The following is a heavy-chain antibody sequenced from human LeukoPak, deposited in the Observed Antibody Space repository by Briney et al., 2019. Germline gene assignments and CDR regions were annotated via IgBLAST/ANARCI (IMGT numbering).Heavy chain of an antibody. J-gene: IGHJ4*02. V-gene: IGHV4-39*07. CDR3: ARGKWLQFNYFDY. CDR2: IYYSGNT. D-gene: IGHD5-24*01. CDR1: GGSISSSTYY. Sequence: SETLSLTCTVSGGSISSSTYYWGWIRQPPGKGLEWIGSIYYSGNTYYNPSLKSRVTISVDTSKNQFSLKLSSVTAADTAVYYCARGKWLQFNYFDYWGQGTLVTVSS.